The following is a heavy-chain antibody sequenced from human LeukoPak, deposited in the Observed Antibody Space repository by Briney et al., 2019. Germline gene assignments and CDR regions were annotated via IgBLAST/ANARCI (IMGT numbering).Heavy chain of an antibody. D-gene: IGHD2-15*01. CDR2: INPNSGGT. Sequence: ASVKVSCEASGYSFTDYYMHWVRQAPGQGLEWMGWINPNSGGTTYAQKFQGRVTMTRDTSISTAYMELSSLRSDDTAVYFRVRENLLYRSGGTCYWFDPWGQGSRVTVSS. J-gene: IGHJ5*02. V-gene: IGHV1-2*02. CDR3: VRENLLYRSGGTCYWFDP. CDR1: GYSFTDYY.